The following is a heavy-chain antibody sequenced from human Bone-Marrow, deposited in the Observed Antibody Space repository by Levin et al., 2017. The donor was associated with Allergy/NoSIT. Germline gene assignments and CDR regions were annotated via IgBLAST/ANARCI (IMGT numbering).Heavy chain of an antibody. J-gene: IGHJ4*02. V-gene: IGHV3-30*04. CDR3: ARVKAAAGSFDY. Sequence: GESLKISCAASGFTFSSYAMHWVRQAPGKGLEWVAVISYDGSNKYYADSVKGRFTISRDNSKNTLYLQMNSLRAEDTAVYYCARVKAAAGSFDYWGRGTLVTVSS. CDR2: ISYDGSNK. D-gene: IGHD6-13*01. CDR1: GFTFSSYA.